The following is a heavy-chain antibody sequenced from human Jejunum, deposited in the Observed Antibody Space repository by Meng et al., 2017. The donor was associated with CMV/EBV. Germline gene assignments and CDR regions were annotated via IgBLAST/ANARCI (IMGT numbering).Heavy chain of an antibody. CDR3: ARGWGTTSPWDY. CDR1: GASISGYY. Sequence: CAVSGASISGYYWHWIRQTPGKGLEWIGYVDNSGTTKYNPSLKGRVTISVDTSKSQFSLELRSVIAADTAVCYCARGWGTTSPWDYWGQGTLVTVSS. D-gene: IGHD3-16*01. CDR2: VDNSGTT. J-gene: IGHJ4*02. V-gene: IGHV4-59*01.